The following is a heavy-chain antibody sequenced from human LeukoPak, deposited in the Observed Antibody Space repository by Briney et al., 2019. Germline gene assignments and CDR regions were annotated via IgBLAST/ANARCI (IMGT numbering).Heavy chain of an antibody. J-gene: IGHJ4*02. Sequence: PGGSLRLSCAASGFTFSTYSMNWVRQAPGKGLEWVSSIISSSSYVYYADSVKGRFTISRDNAKNSLYLQMNSLRAEDTAVYYCARDPQYCSGGSCYSFDYWGQGTLVTVSS. CDR1: GFTFSTYS. D-gene: IGHD2-15*01. V-gene: IGHV3-21*01. CDR2: IISSSSYV. CDR3: ARDPQYCSGGSCYSFDY.